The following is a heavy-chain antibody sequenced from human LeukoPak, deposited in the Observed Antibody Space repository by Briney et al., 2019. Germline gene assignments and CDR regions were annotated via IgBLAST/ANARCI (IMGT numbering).Heavy chain of an antibody. Sequence: SETLSLTCTVSGGPISSRSYYWGWIRQPPGKGLEWIGSIYYSGSTYYNPSLKSRVTISVDTSKNQFSPKLSSVTAADTAVYYCARVLDYDKDIWGQGTMVTVSS. CDR3: ARVLDYDKDI. D-gene: IGHD3-22*01. J-gene: IGHJ3*02. V-gene: IGHV4-39*07. CDR2: IYYSGST. CDR1: GGPISSRSYY.